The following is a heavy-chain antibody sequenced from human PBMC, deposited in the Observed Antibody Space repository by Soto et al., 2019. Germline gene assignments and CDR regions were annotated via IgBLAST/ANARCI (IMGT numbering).Heavy chain of an antibody. J-gene: IGHJ6*02. CDR2: IIPVFGTT. V-gene: IGHV1-69*13. Sequence: RDSGKVCFKTCGGPFRNYAMSLVRQAPGQGLEWMGGIIPVFGTTNYAQKLQGRVTITADESTSTAYMELSSLRSEDTAVYYCAREKQLAAHGMDVWGQGTTVTVSS. CDR1: GGPFRNYA. CDR3: AREKQLAAHGMDV. D-gene: IGHD6-13*01.